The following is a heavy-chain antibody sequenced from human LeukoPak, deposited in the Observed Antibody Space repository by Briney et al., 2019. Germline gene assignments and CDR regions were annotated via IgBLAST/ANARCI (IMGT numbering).Heavy chain of an antibody. V-gene: IGHV3-74*01. CDR1: GFTFSSYW. D-gene: IGHD4-11*01. CDR3: ASSEAYSNYPTRY. Sequence: PGGSLRLSCAASGFTFSSYWLHWVRQAPGKGLVWVSRIDSDGRITTYADSVKGRFTISRDNAKNTLYLQMNSLRAEDTAVYYCASSEAYSNYPTRYWGQGTLVTVSS. J-gene: IGHJ4*02. CDR2: IDSDGRIT.